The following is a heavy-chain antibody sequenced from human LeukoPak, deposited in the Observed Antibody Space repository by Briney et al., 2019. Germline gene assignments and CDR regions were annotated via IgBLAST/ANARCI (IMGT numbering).Heavy chain of an antibody. CDR3: ARGGGSNCSYFDY. J-gene: IGHJ4*02. V-gene: IGHV3-23*01. CDR1: GFTFDNYT. CDR2: FSGCGGST. D-gene: IGHD6-13*01. Sequence: GGSLRLSCAASGFTFDNYTMKCGRHAPGKRLECLSAFSGCGGSTYYAGCAKGRFTISRDNSGNTLFLQMNNLRVEDTAVYYCARGGGSNCSYFDYWGQGTLVTVSS.